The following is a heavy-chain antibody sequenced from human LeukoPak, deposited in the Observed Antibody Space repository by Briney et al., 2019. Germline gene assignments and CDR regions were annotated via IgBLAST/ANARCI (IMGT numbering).Heavy chain of an antibody. CDR1: GFTFSSDA. Sequence: GGSLRLSCAASGFTFSSDAMSWVRQAPGKGLEWVSAISGSGGSTYYADSVKGRFTISRDNSKNTLYLQMNSLRAEDTAVYYCAKDPQPYYDFWSGYPYWGQGTLVTVSS. CDR2: ISGSGGST. D-gene: IGHD3-3*01. CDR3: AKDPQPYYDFWSGYPY. V-gene: IGHV3-23*01. J-gene: IGHJ4*02.